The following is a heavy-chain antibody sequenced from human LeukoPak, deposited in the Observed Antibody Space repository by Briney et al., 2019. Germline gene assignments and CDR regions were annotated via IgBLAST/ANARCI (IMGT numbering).Heavy chain of an antibody. D-gene: IGHD7-27*01. J-gene: IGHJ6*02. CDR3: ARDRSRWGYGMDV. CDR1: GFTVSSNY. Sequence: PGGSLRLSCAASGFTVSSNYMSWVRQAPGKGLEWVAVIWYDGSNKYYADSVKGRFTISRDNSKNTLYLQMNSLRAEDTAVYYCARDRSRWGYGMDVWGQGTTVTVSS. V-gene: IGHV3-33*08. CDR2: IWYDGSNK.